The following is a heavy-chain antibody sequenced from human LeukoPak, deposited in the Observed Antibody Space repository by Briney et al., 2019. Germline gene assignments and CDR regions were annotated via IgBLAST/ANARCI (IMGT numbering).Heavy chain of an antibody. CDR3: ARLSAAVHLGAFDL. J-gene: IGHJ3*01. V-gene: IGHV4-4*09. Sequence: SEPLSLTCAVSGVSISPYYWAWIRQPPGKGLEWIGYIHTSGSNNQSASLKSRVTISVDKSKNRFSLGLTSVTAADTAVYYCARLSAAVHLGAFDLWGQGTMVTVSS. CDR1: GVSISPYY. D-gene: IGHD3-3*01. CDR2: IHTSGSN.